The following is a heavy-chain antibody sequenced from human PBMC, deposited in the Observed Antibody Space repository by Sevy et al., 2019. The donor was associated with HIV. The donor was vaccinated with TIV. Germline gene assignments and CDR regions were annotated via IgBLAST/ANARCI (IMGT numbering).Heavy chain of an antibody. D-gene: IGHD1-1*01. J-gene: IGHJ4*02. V-gene: IGHV4-59*03. CDR3: AGDSTTRPKVLDY. CDR2: IYFTGNT. Sequence: SETRSLTCSVSGGSISSYFWTWVRQSPGKGLEWIGNIYFTGNTDYSPSLKSRVTLSLDTSKSQFSLTLKSVTAADTAIYFCAGDSTTRPKVLDYWGQGTLVTVSS. CDR1: GGSISSYF.